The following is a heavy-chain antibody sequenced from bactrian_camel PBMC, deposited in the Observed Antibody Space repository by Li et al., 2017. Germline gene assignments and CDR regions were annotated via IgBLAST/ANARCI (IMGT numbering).Heavy chain of an antibody. J-gene: IGHJ6*01. Sequence: QVQLVESGGGLVQPEGSLIISCAASGFTSSTYVMYWVRQAPGKGLEWVASIYNQNKYTYYTDAVKGRFTISRDNLQMNSLKSEDTGLYYCATSLTDNWLRGFGYWGHGTQVTVS. D-gene: IGHD7*01. CDR1: GFTSSTYV. V-gene: IGHV3-2*01. CDR3: ATSLTDNWLRGFGY. CDR2: IYNQNKYT.